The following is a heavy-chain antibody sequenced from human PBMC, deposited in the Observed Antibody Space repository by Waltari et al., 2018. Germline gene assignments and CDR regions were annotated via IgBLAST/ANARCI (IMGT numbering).Heavy chain of an antibody. Sequence: VQLVESGGGVVQPGRSLRLSCAASGFTFSSYGMHWVRQAPGKGLEWVAVIPYDGSNKYYADSVKGRLTISRDNSKNTVYLQMNSLRAEDTAVYYCAKALKYYYDSSGSYYYYGMDVWGQGTTVTVSS. D-gene: IGHD3-22*01. CDR3: AKALKYYYDSSGSYYYYGMDV. V-gene: IGHV3-30*18. J-gene: IGHJ6*02. CDR1: GFTFSSYG. CDR2: IPYDGSNK.